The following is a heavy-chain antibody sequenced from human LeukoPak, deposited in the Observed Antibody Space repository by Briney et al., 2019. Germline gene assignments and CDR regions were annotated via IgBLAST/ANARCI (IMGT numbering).Heavy chain of an antibody. D-gene: IGHD6-19*01. V-gene: IGHV3-23*01. CDR1: GFIFNSYA. J-gene: IGHJ3*02. CDR3: AKDRSSGWYGDAFDI. Sequence: GGSLRLSCAASGSGFIFNSYAMSWVRQAPGKGLEWVSSVSGSGGDTNYADSVKGRFSISRDNSKNTLYLQMNSLRAEDTAVYYCAKDRSSGWYGDAFDIWGQGTMVTVSS. CDR2: VSGSGGDT.